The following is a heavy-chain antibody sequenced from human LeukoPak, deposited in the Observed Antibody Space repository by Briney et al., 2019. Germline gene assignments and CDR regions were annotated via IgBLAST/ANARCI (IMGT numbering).Heavy chain of an antibody. V-gene: IGHV3-74*01. CDR1: GFTFSSYW. CDR3: ARDREDNVDTADY. J-gene: IGHJ4*02. CDR2: INSDGSST. Sequence: GGSLRLSCAASGFTFSSYWVHWVRQAPGKGLVWVSRINSDGSSTSYADSVKGGFTISRDNAKNTLYLQMKSLRAEDTAVYYCARDREDNVDTADYWGQGTLVTVSS. D-gene: IGHD5-18*01.